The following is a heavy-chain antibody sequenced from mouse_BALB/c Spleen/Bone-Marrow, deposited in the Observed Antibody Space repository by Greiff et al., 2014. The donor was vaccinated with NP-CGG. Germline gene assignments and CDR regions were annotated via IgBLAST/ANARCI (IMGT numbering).Heavy chain of an antibody. D-gene: IGHD6-2*01. Sequence: VQLQQSGPELMKPGASVKISCKASGYSFTSYSMHWGKQSHGKSLEWIGYIDPFNGGTSYNQKFKGKATLTVDKSSSTAYMHLSSLTSEDSAVYYCAPLSRYFDVWGAGTTVTVSS. CDR1: GYSFTSYS. V-gene: IGHV1S135*01. CDR3: APLSRYFDV. CDR2: IDPFNGGT. J-gene: IGHJ1*01.